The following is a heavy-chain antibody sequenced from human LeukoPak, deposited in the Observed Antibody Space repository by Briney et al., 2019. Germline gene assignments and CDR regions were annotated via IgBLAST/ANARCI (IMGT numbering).Heavy chain of an antibody. J-gene: IGHJ5*02. V-gene: IGHV3-66*01. CDR1: GFTVSSNY. D-gene: IGHD1-26*01. CDR3: AYSMATGWFDP. CDR2: IYSGGST. Sequence: GGSLRLSCAASGFTVSSNYMSWVRQAPGKGLEWVSVIYSGGSTYYADSVKGRFTISRDNSKNTLYLQMNSLRAEDTAMYYCAYSMATGWFDPWGQGTLVTVSS.